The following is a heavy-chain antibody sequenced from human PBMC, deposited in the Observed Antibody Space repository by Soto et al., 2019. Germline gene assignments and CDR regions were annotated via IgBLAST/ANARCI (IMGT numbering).Heavy chain of an antibody. CDR2: INPIFGTA. J-gene: IGHJ4*02. Sequence: SVKVSCKASGYTFTNYEINWVRQATGQGLEWMGGINPIFGTANYAHKFQGRVTITADESTSTAYMELSSLRSEDTAVYYCARSIRPGIAAAGPFDYWGQGTLVTVS. CDR3: ARSIRPGIAAAGPFDY. V-gene: IGHV1-69*13. D-gene: IGHD6-13*01. CDR1: GYTFTNYE.